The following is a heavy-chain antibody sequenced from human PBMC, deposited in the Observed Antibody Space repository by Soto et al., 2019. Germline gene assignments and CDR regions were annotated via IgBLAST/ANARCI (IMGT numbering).Heavy chain of an antibody. V-gene: IGHV3-15*01. J-gene: IGHJ3*02. D-gene: IGHD2-15*01. CDR1: GFTFSNAW. Sequence: GGSLRLSCAASGFTFSNAWMSWVRQAPGKGLEWVGRIKSKTDGGTTDYAAPVKGRFTISRDDSKNTLYLQMNSLKTEDTAVYFCRTVEAHCSCGSYYAFDIWGQGTMVTVSS. CDR3: RTVEAHCSCGSYYAFDI. CDR2: IKSKTDGGTT.